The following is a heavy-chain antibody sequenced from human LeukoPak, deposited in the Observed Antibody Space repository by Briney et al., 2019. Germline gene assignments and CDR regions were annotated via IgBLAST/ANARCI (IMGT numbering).Heavy chain of an antibody. CDR3: AKEVSNGDYNILGYYYNGMDV. Sequence: GGSLRLSCAVSGFIFSSYAMSWVRQAPGKGLEWVSGISYSGCRTYYADSVKGRFTISRDNSRNTVYLQMNSLRVEDTAVYYCAKEVSNGDYNILGYYYNGMDVWGQGTTVTVSS. V-gene: IGHV3-23*01. D-gene: IGHD4-17*01. CDR2: ISYSGCRT. CDR1: GFIFSSYA. J-gene: IGHJ6*02.